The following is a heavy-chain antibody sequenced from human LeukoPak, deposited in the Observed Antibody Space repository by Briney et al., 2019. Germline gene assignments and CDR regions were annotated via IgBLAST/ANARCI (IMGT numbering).Heavy chain of an antibody. D-gene: IGHD2-15*01. J-gene: IGHJ5*02. Sequence: ASVKVSCKASGYTFTGYYMHWVRQAPGQGLEWMGWINPNSGGTNYAQKFQGRVTMTRDTSISTAYMELSRLRSDDTAVYYCAGAALGYCSGGSCPNWFDPWGQGTLVTVSS. CDR2: INPNSGGT. V-gene: IGHV1-2*02. CDR1: GYTFTGYY. CDR3: AGAALGYCSGGSCPNWFDP.